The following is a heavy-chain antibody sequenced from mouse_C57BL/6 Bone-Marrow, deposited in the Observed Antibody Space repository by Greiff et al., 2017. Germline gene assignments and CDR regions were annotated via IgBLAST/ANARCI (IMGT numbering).Heavy chain of an antibody. CDR1: GFTFSSYA. J-gene: IGHJ2*01. V-gene: IGHV5-4*03. CDR2: ISDGGSYT. Sequence: DVKLVESGGGLVKPGGSLKLSCAASGFTFSSYAMSWVRQTPEKWLEWVATISDGGSYTYYPDNVKGRFTISRDNAKNNLYLQMSHLKSEDTAMYYCARAPDFYYFDYWGQGTTLTVSS. CDR3: ARAPDFYYFDY.